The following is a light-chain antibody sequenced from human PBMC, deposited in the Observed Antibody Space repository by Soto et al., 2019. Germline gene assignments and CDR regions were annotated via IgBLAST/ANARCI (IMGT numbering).Light chain of an antibody. V-gene: IGKV3-15*01. J-gene: IGKJ1*01. CDR1: QSVSSD. CDR3: QQYNNWPWT. CDR2: GAS. Sequence: EKLMTQSPATLSVYPGERTTLSCRASQSVSSDLAWYQQKPGQTPRLLIYGASTRATGIPARFSGSGSGTEFTLIITTLQSEDFAVYYCQQYNNWPWTFGQGTNVDI.